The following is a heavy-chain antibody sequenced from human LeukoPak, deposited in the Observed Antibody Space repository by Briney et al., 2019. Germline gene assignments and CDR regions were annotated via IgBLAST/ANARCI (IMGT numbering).Heavy chain of an antibody. CDR3: TVDTTMGDY. D-gene: IGHD5-18*01. J-gene: IGHJ4*02. CDR1: GFSFSNAW. V-gene: IGHV3-15*01. CDR2: IKSKTDGGTT. Sequence: GGSLRLSCAASGFSFSNAWMSWARQAPGKGLEWVGRIKSKTDGGTTDYAAPVKGRFTISRDDSKNTLYLQMNNLKTEDTAVYYCTVDTTMGDYWGQGTLVTVSS.